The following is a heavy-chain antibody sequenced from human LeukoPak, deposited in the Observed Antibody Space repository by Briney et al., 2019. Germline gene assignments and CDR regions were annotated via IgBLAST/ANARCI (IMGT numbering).Heavy chain of an antibody. D-gene: IGHD3-22*01. CDR3: ARSPTYYYDSSGNPC. Sequence: SETLSLTCTVSGGSISSYYWSWIRQPAGKGLKWIGRIYTSGSTNYNPSLKSRVTISVDTSKNQFSLKLSSVTAADTAVYYCARSPTYYYDSSGNPCWGQGTLVTVSS. CDR1: GGSISSYY. V-gene: IGHV4-4*07. CDR2: IYTSGST. J-gene: IGHJ4*02.